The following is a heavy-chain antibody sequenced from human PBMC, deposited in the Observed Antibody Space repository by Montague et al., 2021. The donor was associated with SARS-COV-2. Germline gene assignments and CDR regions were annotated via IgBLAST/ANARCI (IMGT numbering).Heavy chain of an antibody. CDR2: TYYRSTWYN. D-gene: IGHD2-21*01. Sequence: CAISGDSVSSNDAAWNWIRQSPSRGLEWLGRTYYRSTWYNDYAVSVTGRITVNPDTSKNQFSPQLNSVTPEDTAVYYCARQFSITWYALDVWGQGTTVTVSS. CDR1: GDSVSSNDAA. V-gene: IGHV6-1*01. CDR3: ARQFSITWYALDV. J-gene: IGHJ6*02.